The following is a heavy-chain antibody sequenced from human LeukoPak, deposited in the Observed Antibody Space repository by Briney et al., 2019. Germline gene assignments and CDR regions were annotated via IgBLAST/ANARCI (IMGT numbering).Heavy chain of an antibody. Sequence: ASVKVSCKASGYTFTSYYIHWVRQAPGQGLEWMGGFDPEDGETIYAQKFQGRVTITADKSTSTAYMELSSLRSEDTAVYYCARTPYYDSSGYSNFDYWGQGTLVTVSS. V-gene: IGHV1-46*01. D-gene: IGHD3-22*01. CDR2: FDPEDGET. CDR3: ARTPYYDSSGYSNFDY. J-gene: IGHJ4*02. CDR1: GYTFTSYY.